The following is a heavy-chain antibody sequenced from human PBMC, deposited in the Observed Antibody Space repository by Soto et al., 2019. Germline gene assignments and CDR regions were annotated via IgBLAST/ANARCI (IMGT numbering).Heavy chain of an antibody. D-gene: IGHD1-26*01. CDR2: IYHSGST. CDR3: ARDSGHAFYRRDFDY. J-gene: IGHJ4*02. Sequence: QVQLQESGPGLVKPSGTLSLTCAVSGGSISSSNWWSWVRQPPGKGLEWIGEIYHSGSTNYNPSLKRRVTISVDKSKNQVSLKLSSVTAADTAVYYCARDSGHAFYRRDFDYWGQGTLVTVSS. V-gene: IGHV4-4*02. CDR1: GGSISSSNW.